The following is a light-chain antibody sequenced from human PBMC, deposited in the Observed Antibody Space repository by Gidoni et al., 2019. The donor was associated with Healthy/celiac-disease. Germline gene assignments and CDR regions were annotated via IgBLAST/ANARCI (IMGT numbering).Light chain of an antibody. CDR2: AAS. V-gene: IGKV1-8*01. Sequence: AIRMTQSPSSFSASTGDRVTITCRASQGISSYLAWYQQKPGKAPKLLIYAASTLQSGVPTRFIGIGSGTYFTLTIRCLQSEDFATYYCQQYYSYPRTFGQGTKVEIK. J-gene: IGKJ1*01. CDR1: QGISSY. CDR3: QQYYSYPRT.